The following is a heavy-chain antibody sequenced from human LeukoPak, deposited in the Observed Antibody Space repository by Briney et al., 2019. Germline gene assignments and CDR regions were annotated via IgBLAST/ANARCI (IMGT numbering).Heavy chain of an antibody. CDR3: ARDWRLNYDFWSGYYTGPARKNWFDP. V-gene: IGHV3-30-3*01. D-gene: IGHD3-3*01. Sequence: GRSLRLSCAASGFTFSSYAMHWVRQAPGKGLEWVAVISYDGSNKYYADSVKGRFTIPRDNSKNTLYLQMNSLRAEDTAVYYCARDWRLNYDFWSGYYTGPARKNWFDPWGQGTLVTVSS. CDR1: GFTFSSYA. CDR2: ISYDGSNK. J-gene: IGHJ5*02.